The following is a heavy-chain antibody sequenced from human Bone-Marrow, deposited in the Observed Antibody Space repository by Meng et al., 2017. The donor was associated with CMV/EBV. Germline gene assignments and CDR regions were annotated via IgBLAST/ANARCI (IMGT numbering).Heavy chain of an antibody. Sequence: GESLKISCAASGFTFSSYEMNWVRQAPGKGLEVVSYISSSGSTIYYADSVKGRFTISRDNAKNSLYLQMNSLRAEDTAVYYCARNTYCSSTSCYWGPYYYYGKYVWGQGTTVAVSS. V-gene: IGHV3-48*03. CDR2: ISSSGSTI. D-gene: IGHD2-2*01. CDR3: ARNTYCSSTSCYWGPYYYYGKYV. CDR1: GFTFSSYE. J-gene: IGHJ6*02.